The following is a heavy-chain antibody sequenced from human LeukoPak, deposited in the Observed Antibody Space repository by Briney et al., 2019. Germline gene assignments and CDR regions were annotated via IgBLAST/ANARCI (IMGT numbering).Heavy chain of an antibody. CDR3: ARDRHYYGSGSYGAYYYYGMDV. CDR2: IYYSGST. J-gene: IGHJ6*02. D-gene: IGHD3-10*01. Sequence: SETLSLTCTVSGGSISSYYWTWIRQPPGKGLEWIGYIYYSGSTNYNPSFKSRVTISVDTSKTQFSLKLSSVTAADTAVYYCARDRHYYGSGSYGAYYYYGMDVWGQGTTVTVSS. CDR1: GGSISSYY. V-gene: IGHV4-59*01.